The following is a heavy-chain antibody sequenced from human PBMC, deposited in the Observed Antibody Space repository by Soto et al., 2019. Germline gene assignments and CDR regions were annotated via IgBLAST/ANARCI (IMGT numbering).Heavy chain of an antibody. J-gene: IGHJ4*02. D-gene: IGHD4-17*01. CDR2: ISAYNGNT. V-gene: IGHV1-18*01. Sequence: QVHLEQSGAEVKKPGASVRVSCKTSGYTFSTYGISWLRQVPRQGLELMGWISAYNGNTNYAQKFQGRFTMTTDASTNTAYLELRTLRSDDTAVYYCARDSDYGDYGYWGQGTLVTVSS. CDR3: ARDSDYGDYGY. CDR1: GYTFSTYG.